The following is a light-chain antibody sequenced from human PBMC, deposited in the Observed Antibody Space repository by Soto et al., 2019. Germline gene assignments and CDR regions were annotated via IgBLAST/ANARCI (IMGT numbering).Light chain of an antibody. Sequence: QSVLTQPPSVSGAPGQRVTISCTGSSSNIGAGYDVHWYQQLPGTAPKLLIYGNSIRSSGVPDRFSGSKSGTSASLAITGLQAEDEADYYCHSYDSSLSVVFGGGTKVTVL. J-gene: IGLJ2*01. CDR2: GNS. CDR1: SSNIGAGYD. CDR3: HSYDSSLSVV. V-gene: IGLV1-40*01.